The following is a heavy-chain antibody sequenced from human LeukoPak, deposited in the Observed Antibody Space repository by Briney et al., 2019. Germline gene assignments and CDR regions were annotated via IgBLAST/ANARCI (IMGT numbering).Heavy chain of an antibody. CDR1: GYTFTSYD. D-gene: IGHD3-16*02. J-gene: IGHJ4*02. V-gene: IGHV1-8*01. Sequence: ASVKVSCKASGYTFTSYDINWVRQATGQGLEWMGWMNPNSGNTGYAQKFQGRVTMTRNTSISTAYMELSSLRSEDTAVYYCARVPSGDYVWGSYRYTDLDYWGQGTLVTVSS. CDR2: MNPNSGNT. CDR3: ARVPSGDYVWGSYRYTDLDY.